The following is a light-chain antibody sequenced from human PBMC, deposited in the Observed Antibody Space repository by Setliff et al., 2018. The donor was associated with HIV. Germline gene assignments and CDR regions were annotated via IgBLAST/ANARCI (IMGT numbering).Light chain of an antibody. CDR2: DVN. CDR3: NSYAGNDIYV. J-gene: IGLJ1*01. Sequence: QSVLTQPPSASGSPGQSVTTSCTGTSRDIGNYNFISWYQQHPGKAPKLVIYDVNKRPAGVPARFSGSKSGNTASLTVSGLLADDEADYYCNSYAGNDIYVFGTGTTVTVL. V-gene: IGLV2-8*01. CDR1: SRDIGNYNF.